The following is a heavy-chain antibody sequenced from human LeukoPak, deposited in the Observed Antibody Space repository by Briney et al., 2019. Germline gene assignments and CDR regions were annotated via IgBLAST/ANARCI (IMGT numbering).Heavy chain of an antibody. V-gene: IGHV1-8*01. J-gene: IGHJ4*02. CDR1: GYTFTSYD. CDR2: MNPNSGNT. D-gene: IGHD4-4*01. CDR3: ARGRGSNSPFDY. Sequence: TSVKVSCKASGYTFTSYDINWVRQATGQGLEWMGWMNPNSGNTGYAQKFQGRVTMTRNTSTSTAYMELSSLRSEDTAVYYCARGRGSNSPFDYWGQGTLVTVSS.